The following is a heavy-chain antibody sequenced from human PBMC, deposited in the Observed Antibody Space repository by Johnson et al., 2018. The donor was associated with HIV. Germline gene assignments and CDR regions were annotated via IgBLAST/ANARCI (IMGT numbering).Heavy chain of an antibody. Sequence: QVQLVESGGGVVQPGGSLRLSCAASGFTFSTYGMHWVRQAPGKGLELVSFIRYDGSNKYYGDSVKGRFTVSRDNSKNTLYLQMNSLRAEDTAVYYCAKDQWELSRGAFDIWGQGTMVTVSS. J-gene: IGHJ3*02. CDR1: GFTFSTYG. V-gene: IGHV3-30*02. D-gene: IGHD1-26*01. CDR3: AKDQWELSRGAFDI. CDR2: IRYDGSNK.